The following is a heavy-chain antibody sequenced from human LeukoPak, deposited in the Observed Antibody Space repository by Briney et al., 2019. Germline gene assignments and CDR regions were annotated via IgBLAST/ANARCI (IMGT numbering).Heavy chain of an antibody. CDR1: GFTVSSNY. V-gene: IGHV3-53*01. CDR2: IYSGGST. Sequence: GGSLRLSCAASGFTVSSNYMSWVRQAPGKGLEWVSVIYSGGSTYYAGSVKGRFTISRDNSKNTVYLQMNSLRAEDTAVYYCARGSYSSGWFLPNDYWGQGTLVTVSS. CDR3: ARGSYSSGWFLPNDY. J-gene: IGHJ4*02. D-gene: IGHD6-19*01.